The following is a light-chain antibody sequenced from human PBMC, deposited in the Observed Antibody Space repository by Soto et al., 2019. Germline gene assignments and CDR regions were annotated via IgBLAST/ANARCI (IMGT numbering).Light chain of an antibody. J-gene: IGKJ5*01. V-gene: IGKV3-20*01. Sequence: EIVLTQSPGTLSLSPGERATLSCRASQSVSSSYLAWYQQKPGQAPRLLIYGASSRATGIPDRFSGSGSGTDFTLTISRLEPEVFSLYYCQQYGSSPPITFGQGTRLEV. CDR2: GAS. CDR3: QQYGSSPPIT. CDR1: QSVSSSY.